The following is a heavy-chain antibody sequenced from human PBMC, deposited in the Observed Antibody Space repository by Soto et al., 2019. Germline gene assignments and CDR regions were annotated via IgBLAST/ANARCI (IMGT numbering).Heavy chain of an antibody. CDR2: ISYSGST. CDR1: GGSISSYY. D-gene: IGHD5-18*01. J-gene: IGHJ4*02. Sequence: QVQLQESGPGLVKPSETLSLTCTVSGGSISSYYWSWIRQSPGKGLEWIGYISYSGSTKYNPSLRGRVTISVDTSKNRFSLKLSSVTAADTAVYYCARGRGDTAMAWYYWGQGTLVTVSS. CDR3: ARGRGDTAMAWYY. V-gene: IGHV4-59*01.